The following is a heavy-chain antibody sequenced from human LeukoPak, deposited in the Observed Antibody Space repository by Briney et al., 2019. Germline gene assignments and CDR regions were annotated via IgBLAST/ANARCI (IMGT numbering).Heavy chain of an antibody. CDR3: ARAPLWFGIPFDP. Sequence: SETLSLTCTVSGGSISSYYWSWIRQPPGKGLEWIGYIYYSGSTNYNPSLKSRVTISVDTSKNQFSLKLSSVTAADTAVYYCARAPLWFGIPFDPWGQGTLVTVSS. CDR2: IYYSGST. D-gene: IGHD3-10*01. V-gene: IGHV4-59*01. CDR1: GGSISSYY. J-gene: IGHJ5*02.